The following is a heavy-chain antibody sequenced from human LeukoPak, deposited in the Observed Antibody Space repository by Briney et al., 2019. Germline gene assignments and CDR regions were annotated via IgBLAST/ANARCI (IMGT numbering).Heavy chain of an antibody. D-gene: IGHD3-22*01. CDR3: ARGGDHYDSSGYGGYFDY. J-gene: IGHJ4*02. CDR1: GYTFTSYD. CDR2: MNPNSGNT. Sequence: ASVKVSCKASGYTFTSYDINWVRQAPGQGLEWMGWMNPNSGNTGYAQKFQGRVTMTRNTSISTAYMELSSLRSEDTAVYYCARGGDHYDSSGYGGYFDYWGQGTLVTVSS. V-gene: IGHV1-8*01.